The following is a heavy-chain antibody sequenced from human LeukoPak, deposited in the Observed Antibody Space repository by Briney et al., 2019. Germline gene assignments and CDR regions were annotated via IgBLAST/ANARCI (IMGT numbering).Heavy chain of an antibody. CDR2: ISAYNGNT. Sequence: ASVKVSCKASGYTFTSYGISWVRQAPGQGLEWMGWISAYNGNTNYAQKLQGRVTMTTDTSTSTAYMELRSLRSDDTAVYYCARTPSQHMVRGVIGWFDPWGQGTLVTVSS. J-gene: IGHJ5*02. CDR1: GYTFTSYG. CDR3: ARTPSQHMVRGVIGWFDP. D-gene: IGHD3-10*01. V-gene: IGHV1-18*01.